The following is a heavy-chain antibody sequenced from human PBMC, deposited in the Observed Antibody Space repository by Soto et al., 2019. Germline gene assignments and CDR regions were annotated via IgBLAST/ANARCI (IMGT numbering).Heavy chain of an antibody. J-gene: IGHJ4*02. CDR3: ARDFDYFDS. CDR2: VYHTGRT. V-gene: IGHV4-61*01. Sequence: QVQLQESGPGLVKPSETLSLTCTVSGNSFRSGSYYWSWIRQPPGKGLEWIGYVYHTGRTSYNPSLKSRVSISMDTSKSRFSLSLDSVTAADTAVYFCARDFDYFDSWGQGTRVTVSS. CDR1: GNSFRSGSYY. D-gene: IGHD3-3*01.